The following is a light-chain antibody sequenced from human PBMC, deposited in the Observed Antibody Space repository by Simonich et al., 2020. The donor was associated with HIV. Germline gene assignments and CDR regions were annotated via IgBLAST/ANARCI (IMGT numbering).Light chain of an antibody. CDR3: CSYAGSPYVV. CDR2: EGS. Sequence: QSALTQPASVSGSPGQSITISCTGTSSDVGSYNLVSWYQQHPGKAPKLMIYEGSKRPSGVSKRFSGSKSGNTASLTISGLQAEDEADYYCCSYAGSPYVVFGGGTKLTVL. J-gene: IGLJ2*01. V-gene: IGLV2-23*01. CDR1: SSDVGSYNL.